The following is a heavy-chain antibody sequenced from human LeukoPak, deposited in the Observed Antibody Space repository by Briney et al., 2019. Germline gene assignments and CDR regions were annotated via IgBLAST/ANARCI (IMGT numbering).Heavy chain of an antibody. J-gene: IGHJ4*02. V-gene: IGHV3-23*01. Sequence: PGGSLRLSCVVSGFTFSSYPMSWVHQAPGKGLEWVSVISESGDVTHYADSMKGRFTISRDNTKNTLNLQMNGLRDEDTAIYYCARDSSHYLGSSDYWGQGALVTVSS. CDR2: ISESGDVT. D-gene: IGHD6-6*01. CDR3: ARDSSHYLGSSDY. CDR1: GFTFSSYP.